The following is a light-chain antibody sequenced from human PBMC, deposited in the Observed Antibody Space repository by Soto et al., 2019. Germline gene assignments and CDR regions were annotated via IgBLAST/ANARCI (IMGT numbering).Light chain of an antibody. CDR1: QGIRDA. V-gene: IGKV1-6*01. CDR2: GAS. CDR3: LQDYNYPRT. Sequence: AIQMTQSPSSLSASVGDRVTITCRASQGIRDALGWYQHQPGKAPKLLIYGASNLQSGVPSRFSGSGSGTDFTLTISSLQPEDFATYYCLQDYNYPRTFGQGTKVESK. J-gene: IGKJ1*01.